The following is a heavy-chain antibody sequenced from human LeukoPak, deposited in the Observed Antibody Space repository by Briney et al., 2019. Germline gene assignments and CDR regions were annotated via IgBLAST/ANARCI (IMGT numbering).Heavy chain of an antibody. D-gene: IGHD3-16*02. CDR2: INHSGST. CDR1: GGSFSGYY. Sequence: SETLSLTCAVYGGSFSGYYWSWIRQPPGKGLEWIGEINHSGSTNYNPSLKSRVTISVDTSKNQFSLKLSSVTAADTAVYYCARDRGYDYVWGSYRPKYFDYWGQGTLVTVSS. J-gene: IGHJ4*02. V-gene: IGHV4-34*01. CDR3: ARDRGYDYVWGSYRPKYFDY.